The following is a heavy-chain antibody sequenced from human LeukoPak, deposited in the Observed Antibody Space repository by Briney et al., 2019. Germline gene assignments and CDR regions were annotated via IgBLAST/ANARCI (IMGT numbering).Heavy chain of an antibody. Sequence: ASVKVSCKASGYTFTSYGISWVRQASGQGLEWMGWISAYNGNTNYAQKLQGRVTMTTDTSTSTAYMELRSLRSDDTAVYYCARGYSSGWSGLLGYWGQGTLVTVSS. J-gene: IGHJ4*02. CDR3: ARGYSSGWSGLLGY. V-gene: IGHV1-18*01. CDR2: ISAYNGNT. D-gene: IGHD6-19*01. CDR1: GYTFTSYG.